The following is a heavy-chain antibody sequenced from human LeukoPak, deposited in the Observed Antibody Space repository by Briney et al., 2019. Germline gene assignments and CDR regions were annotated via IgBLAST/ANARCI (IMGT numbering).Heavy chain of an antibody. CDR1: GFTFSSYS. Sequence: GGSLRLSCAASGFTFSSYSMNWVRHAPGKGLEWVSSISSSGSYIYYGDSVKGRFTISRDNAKNSLYLQMNSLRAEDTAVYYCARASPSVGPTMIAPARWGRGTLVTVSS. J-gene: IGHJ4*02. D-gene: IGHD3-22*01. CDR2: ISSSGSYI. V-gene: IGHV3-21*01. CDR3: ARASPSVGPTMIAPAR.